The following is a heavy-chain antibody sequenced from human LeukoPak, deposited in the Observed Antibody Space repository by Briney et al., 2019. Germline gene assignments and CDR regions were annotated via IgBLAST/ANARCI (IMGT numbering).Heavy chain of an antibody. CDR1: GFTFNNHA. CDR3: ARVRYYYYGMDV. CDR2: INSDGSST. J-gene: IGHJ6*02. V-gene: IGHV3-74*01. Sequence: GGSLRLSCAGSGFTFNNHAMGWVRQAPGKGLVWVSRINSDGSSTSYADSVKGRFTISRDNAKNTLYLQMNSLRAEDTAVYYCARVRYYYYGMDVWGQGTTVTVSS.